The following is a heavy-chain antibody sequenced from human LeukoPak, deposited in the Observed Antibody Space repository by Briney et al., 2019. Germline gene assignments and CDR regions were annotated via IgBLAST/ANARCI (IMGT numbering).Heavy chain of an antibody. CDR2: ISYDGSNK. D-gene: IGHD4-11*01. Sequence: PGRSLRLSCAASGFTFSSYAMHWVRQAPGKGLEWVAVISYDGSNKYYADSVKGRFTISRDNSKNTLYLQMNSLRAEDTAVYYCAKSLTTVDYFDYWGQGTLVTVSS. V-gene: IGHV3-30-3*02. CDR1: GFTFSSYA. CDR3: AKSLTTVDYFDY. J-gene: IGHJ4*02.